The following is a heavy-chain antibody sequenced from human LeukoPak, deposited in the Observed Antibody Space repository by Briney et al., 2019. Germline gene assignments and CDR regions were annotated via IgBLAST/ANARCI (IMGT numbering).Heavy chain of an antibody. CDR2: ISAYNGNT. CDR1: GYTFTSYG. V-gene: IGHV1-18*01. D-gene: IGHD3-22*01. Sequence: ASVKVSCKASGYTFTSYGISWVRQASGQGLEWMGWISAYNGNTNYAQKLQGRVTMTTDTSTSTAYMELRSLRSDDTAVYYCARDYYYDSSGYVDYWGQGTLVTVSS. CDR3: ARDYYYDSSGYVDY. J-gene: IGHJ4*02.